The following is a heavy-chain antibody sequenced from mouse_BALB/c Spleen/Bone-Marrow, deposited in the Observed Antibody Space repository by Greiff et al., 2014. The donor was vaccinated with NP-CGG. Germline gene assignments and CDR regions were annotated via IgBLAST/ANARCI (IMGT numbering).Heavy chain of an antibody. CDR1: GYTFTTYT. CDR2: INPSSGYT. V-gene: IGHV1-4*01. CDR3: ARVDSNYDAMDY. Sequence: VQLQQSGAELARPGASVKMSCRASGYTFTTYTMHWVKQRPGQGLEWIGHINPSSGYTYYNQKFKDKATLTADKSSSAAYLQLSWLTSEDSAVNYCARVDSNYDAMDYWGQGTSVTVSA. J-gene: IGHJ4*01. D-gene: IGHD2-5*01.